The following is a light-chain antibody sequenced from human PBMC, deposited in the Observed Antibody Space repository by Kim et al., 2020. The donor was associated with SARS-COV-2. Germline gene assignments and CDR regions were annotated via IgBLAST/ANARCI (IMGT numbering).Light chain of an antibody. J-gene: IGKJ2*01. CDR1: QSITNNN. CDR3: QQYFHSPDT. Sequence: EIVMTQSPATLSVSPGESATLSCRASQSITNNNLVWYQQKRGQAPRVLIYGATTRAAGIPARFSGSGSGTEFALTISSLQSEDSAIYYCQQYFHSPDTFGQGTKLEI. V-gene: IGKV3-15*01. CDR2: GAT.